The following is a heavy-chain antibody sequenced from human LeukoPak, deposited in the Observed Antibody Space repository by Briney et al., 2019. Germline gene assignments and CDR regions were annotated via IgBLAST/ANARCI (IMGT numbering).Heavy chain of an antibody. V-gene: IGHV4-34*01. CDR3: ARFPTKNCSGGSCYPNLGYYYYGMDV. CDR1: GGSFSGYY. CDR2: INHSGST. D-gene: IGHD2-15*01. J-gene: IGHJ6*04. Sequence: SETLSLTCSVYGGSFSGYYWSWIRQPPGKGLEWIGEINHSGSTNYNPSLKSRVTISVDTSKNQFSLKLSSVTAADTAVYYCARFPTKNCSGGSCYPNLGYYYYGMDVWGKGTTVTVSS.